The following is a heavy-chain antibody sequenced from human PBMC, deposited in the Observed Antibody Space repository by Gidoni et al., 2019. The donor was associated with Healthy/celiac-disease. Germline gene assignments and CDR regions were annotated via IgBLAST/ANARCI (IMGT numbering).Heavy chain of an antibody. CDR3: ARHAREGPVNWYFDL. V-gene: IGHV4-39*01. Sequence: QLQLQESGPGLVKPSATLSLTCTVSGCSISSSRYYWGWIRQPPGKGLEWIGSIYYSGSTYYNPSIKSRVTISVDTSKNQFSLKLSSVTAADTAVYYCARHAREGPVNWYFDLWGRGTLVTVSS. CDR2: IYYSGST. J-gene: IGHJ2*01. CDR1: GCSISSSRYY.